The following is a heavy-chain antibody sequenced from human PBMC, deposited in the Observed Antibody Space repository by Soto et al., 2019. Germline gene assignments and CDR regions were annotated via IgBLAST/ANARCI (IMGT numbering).Heavy chain of an antibody. D-gene: IGHD1-1*01. Sequence: SVKVSCKASGYTFTSYYMHWVRQAPGQGLEWMGIINPSGGSTSYAQKFQGRVTMTRDTSTSTVYMELSSLRSEDTAVYYCARDPSPNWNDLNPPFDYWGQGTMVTSPQ. CDR1: GYTFTSYY. CDR2: INPSGGST. V-gene: IGHV1-46*03. J-gene: IGHJ4*02. CDR3: ARDPSPNWNDLNPPFDY.